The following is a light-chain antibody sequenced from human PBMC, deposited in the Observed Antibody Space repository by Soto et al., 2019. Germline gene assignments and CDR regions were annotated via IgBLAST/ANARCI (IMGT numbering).Light chain of an antibody. CDR3: KQANSFPRT. Sequence: DIEMTQSPSTLSASVGDRVTITCRASQGISSWLAWHQQKPGKAPKLLIYAASSLQSGVQSRFSGSGSGTDFTLTISSLQPEDFATYYCKQANSFPRTFGQGTKVDIK. CDR2: AAS. CDR1: QGISSW. J-gene: IGKJ1*01. V-gene: IGKV1-12*01.